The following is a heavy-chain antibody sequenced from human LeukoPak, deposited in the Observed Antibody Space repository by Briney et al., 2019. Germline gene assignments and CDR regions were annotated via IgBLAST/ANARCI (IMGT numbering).Heavy chain of an antibody. CDR3: AGRIFDL. V-gene: IGHV3-7*03. CDR2: LNQDGTEK. Sequence: PGGSLRLSCVASGLTFSSHWMAWVRQAPGKGLEWVANLNQDGTEKYYVDSVRGRFTISRDNAKNSLYLQMNSLRAEDTAVYYYAGRIFDLWGRGTLVTVSS. D-gene: IGHD3-10*01. J-gene: IGHJ2*01. CDR1: GLTFSSHW.